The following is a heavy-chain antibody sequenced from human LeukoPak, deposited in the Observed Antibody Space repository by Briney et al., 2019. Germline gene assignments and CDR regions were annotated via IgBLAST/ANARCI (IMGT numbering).Heavy chain of an antibody. V-gene: IGHV3-23*01. D-gene: IGHD6-13*01. J-gene: IGHJ4*02. CDR1: GFTFSSYA. CDR2: ISGSGGST. CDR3: AKDLPPGIAAAGAFDY. Sequence: GGSLRLFCAASGFTFSSYAMSWVRQAPGKGLEGVSAISGSGGSTYYADSVKGRFTISRDNSKNTLYLQMNSLRAEDTAVYYCAKDLPPGIAAAGAFDYWGQGTLVTVSS.